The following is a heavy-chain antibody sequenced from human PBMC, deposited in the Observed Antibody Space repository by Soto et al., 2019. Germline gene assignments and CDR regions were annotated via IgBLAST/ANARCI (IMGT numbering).Heavy chain of an antibody. J-gene: IGHJ4*02. Sequence: QVQLQESGPGLVKPSQTLSLTCTVSGGSISSGGYYWSWIRQHPGKGLEWIGYIYYSGSTYYNPSLKSRVTISVDTSKNQFSLKLSSVTAADTAVYYCARGRSTVTSLRVGYFDYWGQGTLVTVSS. CDR2: IYYSGST. V-gene: IGHV4-31*03. CDR3: ARGRSTVTSLRVGYFDY. CDR1: GGSISSGGYY. D-gene: IGHD4-17*01.